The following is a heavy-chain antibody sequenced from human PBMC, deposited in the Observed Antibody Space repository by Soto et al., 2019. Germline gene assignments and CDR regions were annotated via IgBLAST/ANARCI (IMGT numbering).Heavy chain of an antibody. J-gene: IGHJ4*02. CDR2: FDPEDGET. D-gene: IGHD3-22*01. CDR1: GYTLAELS. CDR3: ATDLTYYYDSSGYSAPKFDY. Sequence: ASVKVSCKVSGYTLAELSMHWVRQAPGKGLEWMGGFDPEDGETIYAQKFQGRVTMTEDTSTDTAYMELSSLRSEDTAVYYCATDLTYYYDSSGYSAPKFDYWGQGTLVTVSP. V-gene: IGHV1-24*01.